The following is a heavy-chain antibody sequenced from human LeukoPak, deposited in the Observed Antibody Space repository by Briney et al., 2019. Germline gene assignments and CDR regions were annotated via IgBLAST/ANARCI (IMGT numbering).Heavy chain of an antibody. J-gene: IGHJ4*02. V-gene: IGHV1-69*01. CDR1: GGTFTSYA. CDR3: AREGFGDLLPNYFDY. D-gene: IGHD3-10*01. Sequence: SVKVSCKASGGTFTSYAISWVRQAPGQGLEWMGGIIPIFGTANYAQKFQGRVTITADESTSTAYMELSSLRSEDTAVYYCAREGFGDLLPNYFDYWGQGTLVTVSS. CDR2: IIPIFGTA.